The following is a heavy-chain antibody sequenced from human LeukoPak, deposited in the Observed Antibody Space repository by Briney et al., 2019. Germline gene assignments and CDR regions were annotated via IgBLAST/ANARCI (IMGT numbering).Heavy chain of an antibody. Sequence: PSETLSLTCAVYGGSFSGYYWSWIRQPPGKGLEWIGEINHSGSTNYNPSLKSRVTISVDTSKNQFSLKLSSATAADTAVYYCASRLLGNWGQGTLVTVSS. D-gene: IGHD7-27*01. CDR1: GGSFSGYY. CDR3: ASRLLGN. V-gene: IGHV4-34*01. CDR2: INHSGST. J-gene: IGHJ4*02.